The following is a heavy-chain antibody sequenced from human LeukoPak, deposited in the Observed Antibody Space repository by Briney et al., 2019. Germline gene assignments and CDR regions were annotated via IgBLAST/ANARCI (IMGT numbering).Heavy chain of an antibody. CDR3: AKVSWLGTLPSYHFDS. Sequence: GGSLRLSCAASGFTFSDHAMSWARQAPGKGLEWVSAIRGTGTTTFYAASVKGRFTISRDNSKNTADLQMNSLRAEDTAVYYCAKVSWLGTLPSYHFDSWGQGTQVTVSS. CDR1: GFTFSDHA. D-gene: IGHD6-19*01. J-gene: IGHJ4*02. CDR2: IRGTGTTT. V-gene: IGHV3-23*01.